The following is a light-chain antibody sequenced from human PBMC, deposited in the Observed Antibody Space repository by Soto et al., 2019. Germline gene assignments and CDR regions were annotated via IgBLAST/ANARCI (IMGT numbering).Light chain of an antibody. CDR2: DAS. CDR3: QHYNSYSEA. CDR1: QSVGSY. J-gene: IGKJ1*01. V-gene: IGKV3-11*01. Sequence: IVLTQSPSTLTLSPGAIATLSCRASQSVGSYLAWYQHKRGQAPRLLIYDASNRATGIPARFSGSGSGTDFTLTISSLQPDDFATYYCQHYNSYSEAFGQGTKVDI.